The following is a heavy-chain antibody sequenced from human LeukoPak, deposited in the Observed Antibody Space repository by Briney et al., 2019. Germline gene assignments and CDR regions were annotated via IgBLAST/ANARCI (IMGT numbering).Heavy chain of an antibody. CDR2: ISYDGTNK. CDR1: GFTFRSYG. CDR3: ARSGYTTGWYIWYLDL. J-gene: IGHJ2*01. D-gene: IGHD6-19*01. Sequence: GGSLRLSCAASGFTFRSYGMHWVRQTPGKGLEWVAVISYDGTNKYYTDSVKGRFTISRDNSKQTLDLQMNSLRPEDTAVYYCARSGYTTGWYIWYLDLWGRGTLVTVSS. V-gene: IGHV3-30*03.